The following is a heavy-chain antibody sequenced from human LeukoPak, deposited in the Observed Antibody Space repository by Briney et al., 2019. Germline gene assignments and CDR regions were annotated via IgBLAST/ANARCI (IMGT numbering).Heavy chain of an antibody. D-gene: IGHD3-3*01. CDR1: GFTFSSYA. J-gene: IGHJ4*02. CDR2: ISGSGGST. CDR3: AKISGDEDDFWSGYTFDY. Sequence: AGGSLRLSCAASGFTFSSYAMSWVRQAPGKGLEWVSAISGSGGSTYYADSVKGRFTISRDNSKNTLYLQMNSLRAEDTAVYYCAKISGDEDDFWSGYTFDYWGQGTLVTVSS. V-gene: IGHV3-23*01.